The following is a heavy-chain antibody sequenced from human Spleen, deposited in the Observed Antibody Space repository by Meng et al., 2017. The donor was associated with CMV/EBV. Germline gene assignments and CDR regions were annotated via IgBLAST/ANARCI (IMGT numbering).Heavy chain of an antibody. V-gene: IGHV1-18*01. CDR1: GYTFISQG. J-gene: IGHJ4*02. CDR2: ISVYTDNT. D-gene: IGHD6-19*01. CDR3: ARDHSSSGVDH. Sequence: ASVKVSCKASGYTFISQGISWVRQAPGQGLEWLGWISVYTDNTNYAQTLQGRVTLTTDTSTSTAYMELRSLRSDDTAVYYCARDHSSSGVDHWGQGTLVTVSS.